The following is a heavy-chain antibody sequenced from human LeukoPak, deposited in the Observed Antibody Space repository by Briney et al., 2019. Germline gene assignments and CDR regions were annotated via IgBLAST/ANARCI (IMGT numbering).Heavy chain of an antibody. D-gene: IGHD5-18*01. CDR2: IYYSGST. J-gene: IGHJ3*02. Sequence: PSETLSLTCTVSGGSISSYYWSWIRQPPGKGLEWIGYIYYSGSTNYNPSLKSRVTISVDTSKNQFSLKLSSVTAADTAVYYCARDSWIQLPSRGFDAFDIWGQGTMVTVSS. CDR1: GGSISSYY. V-gene: IGHV4-59*12. CDR3: ARDSWIQLPSRGFDAFDI.